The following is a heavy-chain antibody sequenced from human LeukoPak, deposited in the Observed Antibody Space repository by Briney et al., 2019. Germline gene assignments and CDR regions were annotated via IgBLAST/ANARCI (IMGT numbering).Heavy chain of an antibody. V-gene: IGHV4-59*08. CDR3: ARHLYYDILTLNNWFDP. Sequence: SETLSLTCTVSGGSISSYYWSWIRQPPGKGLEWIGYIYYSGSTNYNPSLKSRVTISVDTSKNQFSLKLSSVTAADTAVYYCARHLYYDILTLNNWFDPWGQGTLVTVSS. D-gene: IGHD3-9*01. CDR1: GGSISSYY. CDR2: IYYSGST. J-gene: IGHJ5*02.